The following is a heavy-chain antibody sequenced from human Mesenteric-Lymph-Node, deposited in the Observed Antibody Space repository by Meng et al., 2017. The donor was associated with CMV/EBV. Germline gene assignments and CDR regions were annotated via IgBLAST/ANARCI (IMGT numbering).Heavy chain of an antibody. D-gene: IGHD3-16*02. Sequence: SQTLSLTGAVYGGSFGTYYWNWIRQSPGKGLEWIGEINHDGHTNHNPSLKSRVTISVDTSKNQFSLKLTSVTAADSAVYYCAREEGSYAYRGDYYGLDVWGQGTTVTVSS. CDR3: AREEGSYAYRGDYYGLDV. CDR1: GGSFGTYY. CDR2: INHDGHT. J-gene: IGHJ6*02. V-gene: IGHV4-34*01.